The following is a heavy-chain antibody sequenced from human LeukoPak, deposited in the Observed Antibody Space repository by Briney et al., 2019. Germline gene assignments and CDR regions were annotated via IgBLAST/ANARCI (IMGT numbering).Heavy chain of an antibody. V-gene: IGHV1-2*06. CDR2: VNPNSGGT. CDR1: GYTFTGYY. D-gene: IGHD4-17*01. CDR3: ARSETDYGDYSPNYYYGMDV. J-gene: IGHJ6*02. Sequence: EASVKVSCKASGYTFTGYYMNWVRQAPGQGLEWMGRVNPNSGGTNYAQKFQGRVTMTRDTSISTAYMELSRLRSDDTAVYYCARSETDYGDYSPNYYYGMDVWGQGTTVTVSS.